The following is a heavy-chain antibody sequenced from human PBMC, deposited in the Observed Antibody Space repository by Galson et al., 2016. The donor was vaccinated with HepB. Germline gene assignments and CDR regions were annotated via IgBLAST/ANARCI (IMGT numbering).Heavy chain of an antibody. CDR1: GFSLSTSGMS. CDR3: AHLWAHVVGATSRTFDL. Sequence: PALVKPTQTLTLTCTFSGFSLSTSGMSVSWIRQPPGKALEWLAVIYWDDDKRYSPSLESRLTITKDTSKNQVVLTMTNMDPVDTPTYYCAHLWAHVVGATSRTFDLWGQGTMVTVSS. V-gene: IGHV2-5*08. J-gene: IGHJ3*01. D-gene: IGHD1-26*01. CDR2: IYWDDDK.